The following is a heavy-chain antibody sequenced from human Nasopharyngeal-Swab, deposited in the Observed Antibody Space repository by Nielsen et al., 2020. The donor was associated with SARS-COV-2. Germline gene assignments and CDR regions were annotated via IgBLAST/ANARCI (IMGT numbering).Heavy chain of an antibody. CDR2: INAGNGNT. Sequence: GGSLRLSCKASGYTFTSYAMHWVRQAPGQRLEWMGWINAGNGNTKYSQKFQGRVTITRDTSASTAYMELSSLRSEDTAVYYCARVGYKGWFDPWGQGTLVTVSS. V-gene: IGHV1-3*01. J-gene: IGHJ5*02. D-gene: IGHD5-18*01. CDR1: GYTFTSYA. CDR3: ARVGYKGWFDP.